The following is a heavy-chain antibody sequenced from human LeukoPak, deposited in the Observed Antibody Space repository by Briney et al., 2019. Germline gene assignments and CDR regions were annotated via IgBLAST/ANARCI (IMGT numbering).Heavy chain of an antibody. D-gene: IGHD6-13*01. CDR1: GFTFSTYS. CDR2: ISSSSSYI. Sequence: GGSLRLSCADSGFTFSTYSMNWVRQAPGKGLEWVSSISSSSSYIYYADSMKGRFTISRDNARNSLYLQMNSLRAEDTAVYYCAREQLDEGFDYWGQGTLVTVSS. V-gene: IGHV3-21*01. J-gene: IGHJ4*02. CDR3: AREQLDEGFDY.